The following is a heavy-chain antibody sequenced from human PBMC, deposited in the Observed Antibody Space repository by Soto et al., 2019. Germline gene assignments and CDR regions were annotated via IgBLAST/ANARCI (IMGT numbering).Heavy chain of an antibody. V-gene: IGHV3-53*01. D-gene: IGHD1-1*01. Sequence: DVQLVESGGGLIQPGESLRLSCAAFGFTISGKKYVAWVRQAPGKGLEWVSALYDLDGSFYAASVKGRFTTSSDSSKTTVYLQMNDLRPDDTAVYYCAPWHEREHAYDVWGQVTTVTVSS. CDR2: LYDLDGS. J-gene: IGHJ3*01. CDR1: GFTISGKKY. CDR3: APWHEREHAYDV.